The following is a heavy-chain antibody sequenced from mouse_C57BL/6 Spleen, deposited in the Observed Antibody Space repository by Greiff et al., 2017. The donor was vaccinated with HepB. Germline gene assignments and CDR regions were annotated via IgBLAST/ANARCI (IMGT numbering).Heavy chain of an antibody. CDR1: GYAFSSSW. D-gene: IGHD2-5*01. CDR2: IYPGDGDT. J-gene: IGHJ3*01. V-gene: IGHV1-82*01. Sequence: QVQLKESGPELVKPGASVKISCKASGYAFSSSWMNWVKQRPGKGLEWIGRIYPGDGDTNYNGKFKGKATLTADKSSSTAYMQLSSLTSEDSAVYFCARGGTYYSNSAWFAYWGQGTLVTVSA. CDR3: ARGGTYYSNSAWFAY.